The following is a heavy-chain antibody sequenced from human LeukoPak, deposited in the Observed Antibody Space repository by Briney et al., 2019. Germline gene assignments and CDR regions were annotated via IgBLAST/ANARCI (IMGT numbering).Heavy chain of an antibody. Sequence: SETLSLTCAVYGGSFSGYYWSWIRQPPGKGLEWIGEINHSGSTNYNPSLKSRVTISVDTSKNQFSLKLSSVTAADTAVYYCARDTQGIAAAGPDYYYYMDVWGKGTTATVSS. CDR1: GGSFSGYY. V-gene: IGHV4-34*01. D-gene: IGHD6-13*01. CDR3: ARDTQGIAAAGPDYYYYMDV. CDR2: INHSGST. J-gene: IGHJ6*03.